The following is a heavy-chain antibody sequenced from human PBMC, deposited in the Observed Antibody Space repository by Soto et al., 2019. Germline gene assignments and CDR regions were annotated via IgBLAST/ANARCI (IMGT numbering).Heavy chain of an antibody. CDR1: GYTFTGYY. Sequence: QVQLVQSGDEVKKSGASLKVSCKASGYTFTGYYIHWERQAPGQGLEWMGWINPKSGDTNYAQKFQGRVSMTRDTSITTAYMEVSRLKSDDTAVYYCARGSPRMGALPTYWGQGTLVTVSS. CDR2: INPKSGDT. V-gene: IGHV1-2*02. D-gene: IGHD1-26*01. J-gene: IGHJ4*02. CDR3: ARGSPRMGALPTY.